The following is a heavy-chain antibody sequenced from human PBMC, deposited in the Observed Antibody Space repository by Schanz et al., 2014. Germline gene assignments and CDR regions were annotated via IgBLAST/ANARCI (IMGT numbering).Heavy chain of an antibody. CDR1: GYIFGSHG. V-gene: IGHV1-46*03. CDR2: IIPILDKT. J-gene: IGHJ4*02. Sequence: QVQLVQSAPEVKKPGASVKVSCKASGYIFGSHGMTWVRQAPGQGLEWMGRIIPILDKTNYAQKFQGRVTMTRDTSTSTVYMELSSLRSEDTAVYYCARDGEAAAGCDYWGQGTLVTVSS. CDR3: ARDGEAAAGCDY. D-gene: IGHD6-13*01.